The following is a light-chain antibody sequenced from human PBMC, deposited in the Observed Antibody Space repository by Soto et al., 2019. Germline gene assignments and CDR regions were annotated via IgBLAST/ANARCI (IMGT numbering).Light chain of an antibody. V-gene: IGLV2-8*01. CDR3: SSYAGGIKWV. J-gene: IGLJ3*02. CDR2: EGT. CDR1: SSDVGGYNF. Sequence: QSVLTQPPSASGSPGQSVTISRTGTSSDVGGYNFVSRYQQHPGKAPKFMIYEGTKRPSGVPDRFSGSKSGNTASLTVSGLQAEDEADYYCSSYAGGIKWVFGGGTKVTVL.